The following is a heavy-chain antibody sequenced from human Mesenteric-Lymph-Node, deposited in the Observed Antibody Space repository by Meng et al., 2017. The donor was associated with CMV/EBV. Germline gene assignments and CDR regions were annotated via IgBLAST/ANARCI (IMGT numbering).Heavy chain of an antibody. J-gene: IGHJ6*02. CDR2: ISAYNDNT. CDR3: ARKYCSSSSCKGGHGMDV. Sequence: ASVKVSCKASGYTFTSYGIDWVRQAPGQGLEWMGWISAYNDNTNYAQKLQGRVTMTTDTSTSTAYMELRSLRSEDTAVYYCARKYCSSSSCKGGHGMDVWGQGTTVTVSS. CDR1: GYTFTSYG. V-gene: IGHV1-18*01. D-gene: IGHD2-2*01.